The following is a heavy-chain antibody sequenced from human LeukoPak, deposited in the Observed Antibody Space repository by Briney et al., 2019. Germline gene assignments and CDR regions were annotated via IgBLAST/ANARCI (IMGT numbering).Heavy chain of an antibody. CDR1: GFTFSNYG. CDR3: AKGVDYCSGGSCPADY. J-gene: IGHJ4*02. Sequence: GGSLRLSCAASGFTFSNYGIHWVRQAPGKGLEWVAVISYDGNNKYYADSVKGRFTISRDNSKNTLFLQMNSLRAEDTAVYYCAKGVDYCSGGSCPADYWGPGTLVTVSS. CDR2: ISYDGNNK. D-gene: IGHD2-15*01. V-gene: IGHV3-30*18.